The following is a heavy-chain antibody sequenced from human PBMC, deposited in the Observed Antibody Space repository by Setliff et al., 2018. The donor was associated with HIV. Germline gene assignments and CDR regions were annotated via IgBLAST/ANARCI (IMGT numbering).Heavy chain of an antibody. D-gene: IGHD2-8*02. CDR1: GFTFSSYS. V-gene: IGHV3-23*01. CDR2: ISSGGEIM. CDR3: AKSLLVAGNDY. J-gene: IGHJ4*02. Sequence: GGSPRLSCAASGFTFSSYSMNWVRQAPGKGLEWVSAISSGGEIMFYADSVKGRFTISRDNSKNTLYLQMISLRADDTAVYYCAKSLLVAGNDYWGQGTLVTVSS.